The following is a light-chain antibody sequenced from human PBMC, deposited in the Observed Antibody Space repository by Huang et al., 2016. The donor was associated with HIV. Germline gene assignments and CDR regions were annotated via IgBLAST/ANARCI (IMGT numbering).Light chain of an antibody. V-gene: IGKV4-1*01. CDR1: QTILYSSKNKNY. CDR3: QQYFETPLT. CDR2: WAS. Sequence: DIVMTQSPDSLAVSLGERATVNCKSSQTILYSSKNKNYLAWYQHEPGQPPKLLIYWASTRESGVPDLFSGSGSGTDFSLTISSLQAEDVAVYYCQQYFETPLTFGGGTKVEIK. J-gene: IGKJ4*01.